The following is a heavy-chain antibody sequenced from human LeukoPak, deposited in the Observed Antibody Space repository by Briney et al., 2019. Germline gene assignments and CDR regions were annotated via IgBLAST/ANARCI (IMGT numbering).Heavy chain of an antibody. CDR2: IHYSGNT. CDR1: GGSISSNRCY. D-gene: IGHD3-22*01. V-gene: IGHV4-39*07. Sequence: PSETLSLTCTVSGGSISSNRCYWGWIRQPPGKGLEWIGSIHYSGNTYYNPSLKSRITISLETSTMQFSLKLSSVTAADTAMYYCARVGYYDSSGYYSFDYWGQGTLVTVSS. J-gene: IGHJ4*02. CDR3: ARVGYYDSSGYYSFDY.